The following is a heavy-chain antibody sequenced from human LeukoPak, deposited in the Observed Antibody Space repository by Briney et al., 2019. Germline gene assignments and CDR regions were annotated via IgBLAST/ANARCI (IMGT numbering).Heavy chain of an antibody. J-gene: IGHJ4*02. D-gene: IGHD2-8*01. CDR2: ISGSGGST. CDR1: GFTFSSYA. CDR3: AKEGGDIVLMVYAFGSGHYFDY. V-gene: IGHV3-23*01. Sequence: GGSLRLSCAASGFTFSSYAMSWVRQAPGKGLEWVSAISGSGGSTYYADSVKGRFTISRDNSKNTLYLQMNSLRAEDTAVYYCAKEGGDIVLMVYAFGSGHYFDYWGQGTLVTVSS.